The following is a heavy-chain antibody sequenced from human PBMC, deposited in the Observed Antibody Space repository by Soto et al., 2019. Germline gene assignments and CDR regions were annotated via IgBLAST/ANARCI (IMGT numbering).Heavy chain of an antibody. Sequence: PGGSLRLSCSVSGFTLSSYIMFWVRQAPGKGLEYVSGISSDGSTTYYGNSVKGRFIISRDNSKNTLYLQMNSLRAEDTAVYYCARDDIPGRAVAIYGMDVWGQGTTVTVSS. CDR3: ARDDIPGRAVAIYGMDV. V-gene: IGHV3-64*04. CDR2: ISSDGSTT. J-gene: IGHJ6*02. CDR1: GFTLSSYI. D-gene: IGHD6-19*01.